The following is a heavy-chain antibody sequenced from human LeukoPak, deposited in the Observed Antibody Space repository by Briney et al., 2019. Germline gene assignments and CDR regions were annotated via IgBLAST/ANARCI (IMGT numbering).Heavy chain of an antibody. J-gene: IGHJ4*02. Sequence: ASVKVSCKASGYTFNGYYLHWVRQAPGQGLEWMGWINPNSGGTNYAQKFQGRVTMTRDTSISTAYMELSRLRSDDTVVYYCARWMTTVITPDYWGQGTLVTVSS. CDR2: INPNSGGT. V-gene: IGHV1-2*02. CDR3: ARWMTTVITPDY. CDR1: GYTFNGYY. D-gene: IGHD4-11*01.